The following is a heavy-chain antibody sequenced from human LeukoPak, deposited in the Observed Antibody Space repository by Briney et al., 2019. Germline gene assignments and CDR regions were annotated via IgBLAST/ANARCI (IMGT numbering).Heavy chain of an antibody. CDR1: GFTFSSYG. D-gene: IGHD4-17*01. Sequence: PGGSLRLSCAASGFTFSSYGMHWVRQAPGKGLEWVAFIRYDGGNKYYADSVKGRFTTSRDNSKNTLYLQMNSLRAEDTAVYYCAKDVATVTHYFDYWGQGTLVTVSS. V-gene: IGHV3-30*02. CDR2: IRYDGGNK. J-gene: IGHJ4*02. CDR3: AKDVATVTHYFDY.